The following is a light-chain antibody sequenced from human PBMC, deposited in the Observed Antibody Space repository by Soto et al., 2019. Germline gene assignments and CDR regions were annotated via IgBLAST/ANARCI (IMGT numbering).Light chain of an antibody. CDR2: DAA. CDR1: QYIGGY. V-gene: IGKV3-11*01. J-gene: IGKJ4*01. CDR3: QQRASWPLT. Sequence: EIVLTQSPATLSLSPGERATLSCRASQYIGGYLAWYQLRPGQGPRLLIFDAASRATGIPDRVSGSGSGTDFPLPISRLEPEDFAFYYCQQRASWPLTFGGGTKV.